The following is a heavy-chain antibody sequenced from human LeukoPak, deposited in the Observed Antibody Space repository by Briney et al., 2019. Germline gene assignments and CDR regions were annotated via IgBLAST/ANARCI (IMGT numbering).Heavy chain of an antibody. J-gene: IGHJ4*02. CDR3: ATLMS. Sequence: PGGALRLSCAASGLTFSSYWMSWVRQAPGKGVEWVANIKQDGSEKYYVDSVKGRFTISRDNAKNPLYLQMNSLRAEDTAVYYCATLMSWGQGTLVTVSS. CDR2: IKQDGSEK. CDR1: GLTFSSYW. V-gene: IGHV3-7*01. D-gene: IGHD3-16*01.